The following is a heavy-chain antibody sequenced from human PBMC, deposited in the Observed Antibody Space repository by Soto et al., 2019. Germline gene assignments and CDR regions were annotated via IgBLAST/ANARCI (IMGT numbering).Heavy chain of an antibody. J-gene: IGHJ6*02. CDR3: ATDEYSGYEKYYYYYYGMDV. CDR1: GFTFSSYA. D-gene: IGHD5-12*01. Sequence: GGSLRLSCAASGFTFSSYAMSWVRQAPGKGLEWVSAISGSGGSTYYADSVKGRFTISRDNSKNTLYRKMNILRAEETAVYYCATDEYSGYEKYYYYYYGMDVWGQGTTVTVSS. CDR2: ISGSGGST. V-gene: IGHV3-23*01.